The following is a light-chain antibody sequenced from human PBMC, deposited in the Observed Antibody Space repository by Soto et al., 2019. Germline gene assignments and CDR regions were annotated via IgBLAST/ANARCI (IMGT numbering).Light chain of an antibody. CDR1: QSVSSSY. Sequence: EIVLTQSPGTLSLSPGERATLSCRASQSVSSSYLAWYQQKPGQAPRLLMYGASTRATGIPDRFSGSGSGTDFPLTISRLEPEDVAVYYCQQYGSSPRTFGQGTKVEIK. CDR2: GAS. CDR3: QQYGSSPRT. V-gene: IGKV3-20*01. J-gene: IGKJ1*01.